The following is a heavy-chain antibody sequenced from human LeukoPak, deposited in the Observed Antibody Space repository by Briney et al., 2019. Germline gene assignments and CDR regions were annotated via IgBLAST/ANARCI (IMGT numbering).Heavy chain of an antibody. Sequence: GGSLRLSCAASGFTVSSNYMSWVRQAPGKGLEWVSVIYSGGSTYYADSVKGRFTISRDNSKNTLYLQMNSLRAEDTAVYYCAKAAPRISKHPWYLDLWGRGTLVT. V-gene: IGHV3-53*01. CDR2: IYSGGST. J-gene: IGHJ2*01. D-gene: IGHD1-14*01. CDR3: AKAAPRISKHPWYLDL. CDR1: GFTVSSNY.